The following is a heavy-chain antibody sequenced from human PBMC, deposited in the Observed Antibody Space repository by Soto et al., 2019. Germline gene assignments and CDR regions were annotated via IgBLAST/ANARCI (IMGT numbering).Heavy chain of an antibody. Sequence: RASVKVSCKTSGYTFTSYGISWVRQAPGQGLEWMGWITANNVNTNYAQKFQGRVTMTTDTSTATAYMELRSLRSDDTAVYYCARDMGGYYFEPNDYWGQGTLVTVSS. CDR2: ITANNVNT. V-gene: IGHV1-18*01. CDR3: ARDMGGYYFEPNDY. D-gene: IGHD3-22*01. CDR1: GYTFTSYG. J-gene: IGHJ4*02.